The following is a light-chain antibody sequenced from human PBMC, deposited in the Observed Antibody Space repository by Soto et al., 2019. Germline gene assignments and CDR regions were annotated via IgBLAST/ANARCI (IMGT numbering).Light chain of an antibody. J-gene: IGLJ3*02. CDR2: EVR. V-gene: IGLV2-14*03. CDR1: SSDIGAWNY. Sequence: SALTQPASVSGSPGQSITLSCTGSSSDIGAWNYVSWFQQHPGKAPKLIIYEVRNRPSGVSDRFSGSKSGNTASLTISGLQAEDEAHYHFSSYTTSTTWVFGGGTKLTVL. CDR3: SSYTTSTTWV.